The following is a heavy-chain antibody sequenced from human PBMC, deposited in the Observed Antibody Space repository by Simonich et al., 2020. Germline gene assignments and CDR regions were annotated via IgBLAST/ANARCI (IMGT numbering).Heavy chain of an antibody. CDR2: IKKDGSEK. Sequence: EVQLVESGGGLVQPGGSPRLSCAASGFTFSSYWMSWVRQAPGKGREWGANIKKDGSEKYYVDSVKGRFTISRDNAKNSLYLQMNSLRAEDTAVYYCARDGLGTAYYYYMDVWGKGTTVTVSS. CDR3: ARDGLGTAYYYYMDV. D-gene: IGHD7-27*01. J-gene: IGHJ6*03. CDR1: GFTFSSYW. V-gene: IGHV3-7*01.